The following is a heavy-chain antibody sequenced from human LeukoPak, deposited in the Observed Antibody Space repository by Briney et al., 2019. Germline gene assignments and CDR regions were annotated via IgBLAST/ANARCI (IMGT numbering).Heavy chain of an antibody. V-gene: IGHV3-7*05. D-gene: IGHD6-25*01. CDR1: EFSFSRSW. J-gene: IGHJ4*02. CDR2: IKQVGSAK. CDR3: GGGGY. Sequence: GGSLRLSCAASEFSFSRSWMNWVRQAPGKGLEWVANIKQVGSAKYYVDSVEGRFTISRDNAKNSLYLQMNSLRAEDTAVYYCGGGGYWGQGIQVTASS.